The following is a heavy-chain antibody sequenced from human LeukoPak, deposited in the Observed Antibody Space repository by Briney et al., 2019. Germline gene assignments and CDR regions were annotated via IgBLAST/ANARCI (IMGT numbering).Heavy chain of an antibody. CDR2: INPNSGGA. J-gene: IGHJ4*02. Sequence: ASVKVSFKASGYTFTVYYMHWVRQAPGQGLGWVGWINPNSGGANCAQKFQGRVTMTRETSISTAYMELSRLRSDDTAVYYCVRGGYYDILTGYLNYWGQGTLVTVSS. V-gene: IGHV1-2*02. D-gene: IGHD3-9*01. CDR3: VRGGYYDILTGYLNY. CDR1: GYTFTVYY.